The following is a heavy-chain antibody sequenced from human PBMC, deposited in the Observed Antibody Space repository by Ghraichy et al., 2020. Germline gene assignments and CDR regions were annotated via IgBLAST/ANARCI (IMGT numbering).Heavy chain of an antibody. Sequence: SVKVSCKASGFTFTSSAVQWVRQARGQRLEWIGWIVVGSGNTNYAQKFQERVTITRDMSTSTAYMELSSLRSEDTAVYYCAAAPYCTNGVCRKYYYYYMDVWGKGTTVTVSS. CDR2: IVVGSGNT. CDR3: AAAPYCTNGVCRKYYYYYMDV. V-gene: IGHV1-58*01. D-gene: IGHD2-8*01. J-gene: IGHJ6*03. CDR1: GFTFTSSA.